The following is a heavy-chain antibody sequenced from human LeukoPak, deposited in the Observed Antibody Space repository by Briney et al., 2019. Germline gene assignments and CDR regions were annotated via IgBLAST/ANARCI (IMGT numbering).Heavy chain of an antibody. D-gene: IGHD3-3*01. CDR2: IHHSGNT. Sequence: SETLSLTCTVSGDSLSSGDYSWNWIRQHPGKGLEWLGYIHHSGNTFYNPSLESRVTISAPTPQHLFPLKLSSPTAAHAAGYYCARSEVALFAVAPNWFVPWGQGTLVTVSS. J-gene: IGHJ5*02. CDR3: ARSEVALFAVAPNWFVP. CDR1: GDSLSSGDYS. V-gene: IGHV4-31*03.